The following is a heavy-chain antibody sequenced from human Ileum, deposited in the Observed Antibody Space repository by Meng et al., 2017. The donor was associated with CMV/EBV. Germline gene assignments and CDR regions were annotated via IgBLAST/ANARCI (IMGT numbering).Heavy chain of an antibody. CDR1: GFTFSNSW. J-gene: IGHJ6*02. Sequence: GGSLRLSCAASGFTFSNSWMGWVRQAPGKGLVWVSRINSDGSSTTYADPVKGRFTFSRDNAKNTLYLQMNSLRAEDTAVYYCARANNHAMDVWGQGTTVTVSS. CDR2: INSDGSST. D-gene: IGHD1/OR15-1a*01. V-gene: IGHV3-74*01. CDR3: ARANNHAMDV.